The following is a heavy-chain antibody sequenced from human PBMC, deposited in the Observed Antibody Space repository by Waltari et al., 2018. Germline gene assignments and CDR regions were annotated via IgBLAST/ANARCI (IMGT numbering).Heavy chain of an antibody. J-gene: IGHJ4*02. CDR1: RFTFSLYY. V-gene: IGHV3-7*03. CDR3: AREDHGGPDY. Sequence: DVQLVESGGGLVQPGGSLRLSWAASRFTFSLYYMAWVRQAPGKGLEWVAHIKQDGTEKYYADSVKGRFTISRDNAENSLYLQMNSLRVEDTAIYYCAREDHGGPDYWGQGTLVTVSS. CDR2: IKQDGTEK.